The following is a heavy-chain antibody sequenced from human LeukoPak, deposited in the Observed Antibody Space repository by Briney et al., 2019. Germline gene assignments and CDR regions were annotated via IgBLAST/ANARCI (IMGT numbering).Heavy chain of an antibody. CDR1: GGSISSYY. V-gene: IGHV4-59*01. Sequence: PSETLSLTCTVSGGSISSYYCSWIRQPPGKGLEWIGYIYYSGSTNYNPSLKSRVTISVDTSKNQFSLKLSSVTAADTAVYYCARGEDIVATIITHPHFDYWGQGTLVTVSS. D-gene: IGHD5-12*01. CDR3: ARGEDIVATIITHPHFDY. J-gene: IGHJ4*02. CDR2: IYYSGST.